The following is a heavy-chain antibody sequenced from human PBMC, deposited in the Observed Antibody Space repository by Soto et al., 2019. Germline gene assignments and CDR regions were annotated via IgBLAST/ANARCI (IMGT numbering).Heavy chain of an antibody. CDR3: ALCGYRYGFHQSHYYSLDL. D-gene: IGHD5-18*01. V-gene: IGHV5-51*01. CDR2: IYPGDSDT. J-gene: IGHJ6*01. Sequence: GESLKISCKGSGYSFTSYWIGWVRQMPGKGLEWMGIIYPGDSDTRYSPSFQGQVTISADKSISTAYLQWSSREASDTAMYYCALCGYRYGFHQSHYYSLDLWGQGTTVTVSS. CDR1: GYSFTSYW.